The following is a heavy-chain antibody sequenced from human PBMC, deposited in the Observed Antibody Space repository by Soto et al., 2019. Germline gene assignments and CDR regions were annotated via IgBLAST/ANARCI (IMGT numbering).Heavy chain of an antibody. V-gene: IGHV4-34*01. Sequence: SETLSLTCSVYGGSFSGYYLSWIPQPPGKGLEWIGEINDSGITNYNPSLKSRVTMSVDTSKNQLSLKLNTVTAADTAVYYCARVTRGDYLLTFSLRGMDVWGQGTTVTVSS. J-gene: IGHJ6*02. CDR2: INDSGIT. CDR3: ARVTRGDYLLTFSLRGMDV. D-gene: IGHD4-17*01. CDR1: GGSFSGYY.